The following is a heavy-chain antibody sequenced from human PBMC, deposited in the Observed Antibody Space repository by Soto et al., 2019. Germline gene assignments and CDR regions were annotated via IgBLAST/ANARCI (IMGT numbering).Heavy chain of an antibody. CDR3: AREYSSSSDYYYYYGMDV. Sequence: ESGGGVVQPGRSLRLSCAASGFTFSSYAMHWVRQAPGKGLEWVAVISYDGSNKYYADSVKGRFTISRDNSKNTLYLQMNSLRAEDTAVYYCAREYSSSSDYYYYYGMDVWGQGTTVTVSS. CDR2: ISYDGSNK. CDR1: GFTFSSYA. J-gene: IGHJ6*02. D-gene: IGHD6-6*01. V-gene: IGHV3-30-3*01.